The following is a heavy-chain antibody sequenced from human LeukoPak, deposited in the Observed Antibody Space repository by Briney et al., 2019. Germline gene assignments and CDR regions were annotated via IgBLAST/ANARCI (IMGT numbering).Heavy chain of an antibody. Sequence: PGGSPRLSCAASGFTFSDHYMDWVRQAPGKGLEWVGRTRNKANSYTTEYAASVKGRFTISRDDSKNSLYLQMNSLKTEDTAVYYCASLYGSGKRWVDPWGQGTLVTVSS. D-gene: IGHD3-10*01. CDR3: ASLYGSGKRWVDP. J-gene: IGHJ5*02. CDR2: TRNKANSYTT. CDR1: GFTFSDHY. V-gene: IGHV3-72*01.